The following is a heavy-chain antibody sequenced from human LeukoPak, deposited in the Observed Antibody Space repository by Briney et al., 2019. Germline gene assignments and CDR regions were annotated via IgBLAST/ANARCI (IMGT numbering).Heavy chain of an antibody. CDR2: IYYSGST. D-gene: IGHD4-17*01. V-gene: IGHV4-59*01. Sequence: SETLSLTCTVSGGSISSYYWSWIRQPPGKGLEWIGYIYYSGSTNYNPSLKSRVTISVDTSKSQFSLKLSSVTAADTAVYYCARDDYGDYDYFQHWGQGTLVTVSS. J-gene: IGHJ1*01. CDR3: ARDDYGDYDYFQH. CDR1: GGSISSYY.